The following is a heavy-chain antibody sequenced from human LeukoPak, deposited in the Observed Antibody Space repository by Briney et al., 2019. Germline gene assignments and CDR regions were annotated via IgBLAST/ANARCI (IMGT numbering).Heavy chain of an antibody. Sequence: PSGTPSLTCAVSGGSISSNNWWSWVRQPPGKGLECLGNIYYTGRTNYNPSLKGRVTISVDTSKNQFSLKLSSVTAADTAVYYCARRNYYDSSGTSYHFDYWGQGTLVTASS. V-gene: IGHV4-4*02. D-gene: IGHD3-22*01. CDR2: IYYTGRT. CDR1: GGSISSNNW. J-gene: IGHJ4*02. CDR3: ARRNYYDSSGTSYHFDY.